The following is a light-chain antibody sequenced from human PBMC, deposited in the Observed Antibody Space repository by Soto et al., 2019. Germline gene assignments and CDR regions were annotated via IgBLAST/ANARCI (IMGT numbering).Light chain of an antibody. CDR1: QGISSY. CDR3: QQYYSYPR. CDR2: AAS. Sequence: ASRMTQSPSALSASIAERVTITCRASQGISSYLAWYQQKPGKAPKLLIYAASTLQSGVPSRFSGSGSGTDFTLTISCLQSEDFATYYCQQYYSYPRFGQGTKVDIK. J-gene: IGKJ1*01. V-gene: IGKV1-8*01.